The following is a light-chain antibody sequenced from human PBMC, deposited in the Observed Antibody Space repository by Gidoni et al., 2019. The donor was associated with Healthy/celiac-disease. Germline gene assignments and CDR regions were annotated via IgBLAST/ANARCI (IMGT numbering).Light chain of an antibody. CDR1: QSISSY. V-gene: IGKV1-39*01. CDR3: QQSYSNSLT. Sequence: DIQMTQSPSSLSASVGDRVTITCRASQSISSYLNWYQQKPGKAPKLLIYAASSLQSGVPSRFSGSGSGTDFTLTISSMQPEDFATYYCQQSYSNSLTFGPGTKVDIK. J-gene: IGKJ3*01. CDR2: AAS.